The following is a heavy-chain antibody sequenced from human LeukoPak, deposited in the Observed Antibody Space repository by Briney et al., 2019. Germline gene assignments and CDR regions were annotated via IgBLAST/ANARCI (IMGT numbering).Heavy chain of an antibody. CDR2: IYYSGST. V-gene: IGHV4-61*01. Sequence: PSETLSLTCTVSGDSISSSSYYWSWIRQPPGKGLEWIGYIYYSGSTNYNPSLKSRVTISVDTSKNQFSLKLTSVTAADTAVYYCARETSQKGAHYMDVWGKGTTVTISS. CDR1: GDSISSSSYY. CDR3: ARETSQKGAHYMDV. J-gene: IGHJ6*03. D-gene: IGHD3-16*01.